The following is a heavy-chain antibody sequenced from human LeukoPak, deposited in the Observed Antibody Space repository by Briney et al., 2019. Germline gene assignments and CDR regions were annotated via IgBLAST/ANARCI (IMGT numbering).Heavy chain of an antibody. CDR1: GFTFHDYA. Sequence: GGSLRLSCVASGFTFHDYAMYWVRQAPGKGLEWVSLINWNAGSTYYADSAKGRFTISRDNSKNSLYLQMDSLRVEDTAVYYCARKGGYSSGYYYWGQGTLVTVSS. D-gene: IGHD3-22*01. CDR2: INWNAGST. V-gene: IGHV3-43D*04. J-gene: IGHJ4*02. CDR3: ARKGGYSSGYYY.